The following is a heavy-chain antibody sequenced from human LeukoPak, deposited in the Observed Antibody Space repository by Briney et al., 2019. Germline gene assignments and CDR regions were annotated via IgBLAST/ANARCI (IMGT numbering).Heavy chain of an antibody. V-gene: IGHV4-39*01. J-gene: IGHJ4*02. CDR1: GGSISSGSYY. CDR2: IYYSGST. CDR3: ARLDTNYVGILGFDY. D-gene: IGHD1-7*01. Sequence: SQTLSLTCTVSGGSISSGSYYWGWIRQPPGKGLEWIGSIYYSGSTYYNPSLKSRVTISVDTSKNQFSLKLSSVTAADTAVYYCARLDTNYVGILGFDYWGQGTLVTVSS.